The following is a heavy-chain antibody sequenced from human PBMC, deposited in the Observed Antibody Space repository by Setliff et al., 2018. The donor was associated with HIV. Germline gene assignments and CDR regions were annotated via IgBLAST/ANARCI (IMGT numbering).Heavy chain of an antibody. V-gene: IGHV1-69*02. CDR2: IIPILGVA. Sequence: SVKVSCKASRSTFNSHTINWVRQAPGQGLDWMGRIIPILGVANCAQRFQGKVTITADKSTSTAYMELTSLRFDDTAMYYCVRGVQSPPHYSYYYMDVWGEGTMVTSP. J-gene: IGHJ6*03. D-gene: IGHD3-3*01. CDR3: VRGVQSPPHYSYYYMDV. CDR1: RSTFNSHT.